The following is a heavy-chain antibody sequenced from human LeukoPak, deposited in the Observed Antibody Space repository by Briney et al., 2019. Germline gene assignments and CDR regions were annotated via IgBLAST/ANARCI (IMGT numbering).Heavy chain of an antibody. V-gene: IGHV4-39*01. CDR2: IYYSGNT. CDR3: ASGGSTAYYFDY. D-gene: IGHD1-1*01. J-gene: IGHJ4*02. CDR1: GGSISSSSYY. Sequence: PSETLSLTCTVSGGSISSSSYYWGWIRQPPGKGLEWIGSIYYSGNTYYNPSLESRVTISVDTSENQFSLKLSSVTAADTAVYYCASGGSTAYYFDYWGQGTLVTVPS.